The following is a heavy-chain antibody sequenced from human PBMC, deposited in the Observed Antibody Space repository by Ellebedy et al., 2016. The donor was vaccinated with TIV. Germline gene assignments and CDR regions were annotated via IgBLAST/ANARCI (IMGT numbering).Heavy chain of an antibody. CDR3: ARGGYGSAFDY. CDR2: IYHSGST. D-gene: IGHD3-10*01. V-gene: IGHV4-30-2*01. CDR1: GGSISSGGYS. J-gene: IGHJ4*02. Sequence: SETLSLTCAVPGGSISSGGYSWSWIRQPPGKGLEWIGYIYHSGSTYYNPSLRGRVTISVDRSKNQFSLKLNSVTAADTAVYYCARGGYGSAFDYWGQGTLVTVSS.